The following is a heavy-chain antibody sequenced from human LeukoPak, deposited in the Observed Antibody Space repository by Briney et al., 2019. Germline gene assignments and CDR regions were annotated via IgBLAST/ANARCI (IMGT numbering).Heavy chain of an antibody. J-gene: IGHJ4*02. CDR1: GFTVSSNY. CDR3: ANDLGWIQLNLG. Sequence: GGSLRLSCAASGFTVSSNYMSWVRQAPGKRLEWVSVIYSNGRTYYADSVKGRFTISRDISKNTLYLQMNSLRAEDTAVYYCANDLGWIQLNLGRGQGTLVTVSS. V-gene: IGHV3-53*01. D-gene: IGHD5-18*01. CDR2: IYSNGRT.